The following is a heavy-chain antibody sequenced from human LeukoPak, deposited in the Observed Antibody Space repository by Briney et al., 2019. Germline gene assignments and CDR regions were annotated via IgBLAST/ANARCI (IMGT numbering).Heavy chain of an antibody. CDR3: AKIPSRVVVTTTP. Sequence: PGGTLRLSCEASGFTFSSYVMSWVRKAPGKGLEWVSSISTSGGSTYYADSVKGRFTISRDTSKNTMYLQMNSLRAEDTAVYYCAKIPSRVVVTTTPWGQGTLVTVSS. D-gene: IGHD2-21*02. CDR1: GFTFSSYV. V-gene: IGHV3-23*01. J-gene: IGHJ5*02. CDR2: ISTSGGST.